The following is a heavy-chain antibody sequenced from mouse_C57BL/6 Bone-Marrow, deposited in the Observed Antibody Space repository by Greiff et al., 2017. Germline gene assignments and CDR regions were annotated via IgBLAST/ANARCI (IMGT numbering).Heavy chain of an antibody. CDR1: GYSFTSYY. J-gene: IGHJ1*03. CDR2: IYPGSGNT. D-gene: IGHD4-1*01. CDR3: ARFLTGWYFDV. V-gene: IGHV1-66*01. Sequence: VKLVESGPELVKPGASVKISCKASGYSFTSYYIHWVKQRPGQGLEWIGWIYPGSGNTKYNEKFKGKATLTADTSSSTAYMQLSSLTSEDSAVYYCARFLTGWYFDVWGTGTTVTVSS.